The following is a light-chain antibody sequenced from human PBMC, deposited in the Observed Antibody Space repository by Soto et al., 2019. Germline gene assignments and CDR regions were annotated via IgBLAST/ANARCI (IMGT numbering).Light chain of an antibody. CDR2: GAS. Sequence: EILLTQSPGALSLSPGERATLSCRASQSFSSSYLAWYQQKRGQAPRLLIYGASTRATGIPDRFSGSGSGTDFTLTISRLELKDFAVYYCQYYGSSPRTFGQGTKVEIK. J-gene: IGKJ1*01. CDR3: QYYGSSPRT. V-gene: IGKV3-20*01. CDR1: QSFSSSY.